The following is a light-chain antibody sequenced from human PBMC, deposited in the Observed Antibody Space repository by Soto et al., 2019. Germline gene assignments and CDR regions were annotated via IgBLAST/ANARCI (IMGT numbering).Light chain of an antibody. CDR2: KAS. J-gene: IGKJ1*01. V-gene: IGKV1-5*03. CDR3: QQYNSYPWT. Sequence: DIQMTQSPSTLSAFVGDRVTITCRASQSISSWLAWYQQKPGKAPKLLLYKASNLESGGPSRFSGSGSGTEFTLTSSRVQPDDFATYYCQQYNSYPWTFGQGTKVEIK. CDR1: QSISSW.